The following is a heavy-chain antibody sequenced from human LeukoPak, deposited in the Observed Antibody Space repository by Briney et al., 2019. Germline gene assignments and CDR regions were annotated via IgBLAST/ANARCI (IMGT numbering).Heavy chain of an antibody. J-gene: IGHJ5*02. D-gene: IGHD3-22*01. V-gene: IGHV4-30-2*01. CDR3: ARGDYSDSSAYLAA. CDR1: GGSISSGGYS. Sequence: PSETLSLTCAVSGGSISSGGYSWTWIRQPPGKGLEWIGYIYHSGSTYYNPSLKSRVTISVDRSKNRFSLKLSSVTAADTAVYYCARGDYSDSSAYLAAWGQGTLVTVSS. CDR2: IYHSGST.